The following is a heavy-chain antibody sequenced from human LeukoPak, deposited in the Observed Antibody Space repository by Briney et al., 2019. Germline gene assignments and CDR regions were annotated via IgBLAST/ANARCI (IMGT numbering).Heavy chain of an antibody. J-gene: IGHJ5*02. CDR2: IIPIFGTA. CDR1: GYTFTSYG. Sequence: ASVKVSCKASGYTFTSYGISWVRQAPGQGLEWMGGIIPIFGTANYAQKFQGRVTITADKSTSTAYMELSSLRSEDTAVYYCAREGAEVAVISPYYYGSGSYHNWFDPWGQGTLVTVSS. V-gene: IGHV1-69*06. D-gene: IGHD3-10*01. CDR3: AREGAEVAVISPYYYGSGSYHNWFDP.